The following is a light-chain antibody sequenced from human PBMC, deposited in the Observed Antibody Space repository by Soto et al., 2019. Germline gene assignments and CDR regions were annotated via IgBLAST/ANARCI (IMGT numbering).Light chain of an antibody. CDR1: QTVNNW. J-gene: IGKJ1*01. Sequence: DIQMTQSPSTLSASLGDRVTITCRASQTVNNWLAWYQQKPGKAPKLLIHKASSLESGVPSRFSGSGSGTEFTLTISSLQPDDSATYYCQQYDSYPWTFGLGTKVEIK. V-gene: IGKV1-5*03. CDR3: QQYDSYPWT. CDR2: KAS.